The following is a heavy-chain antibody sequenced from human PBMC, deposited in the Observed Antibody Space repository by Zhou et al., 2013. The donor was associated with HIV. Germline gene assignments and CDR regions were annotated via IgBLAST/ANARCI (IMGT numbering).Heavy chain of an antibody. J-gene: IGHJ6*03. V-gene: IGHV1-69*12. CDR2: IIPIFGTA. D-gene: IGHD5-12*01. CDR1: GGTFSNYA. CDR3: ARGGSGYDPHKSQYYYYYMDV. Sequence: QVQLVQSGAEVKKPGSSVKVSCKASGGTFSNYAISWVRQAPGQGLEWMGGIIPIFGTANYAQKFQGRVTLTADESTSTAYMELSSLRSEDTAVYYCARGGSGYDPHKSQYYYYYMDVWGKGDHGHRLL.